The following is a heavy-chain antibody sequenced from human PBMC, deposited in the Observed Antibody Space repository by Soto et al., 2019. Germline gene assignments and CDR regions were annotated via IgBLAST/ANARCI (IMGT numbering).Heavy chain of an antibody. CDR2: IKSKTDGGTT. CDR1: GFTFSNAL. V-gene: IGHV3-15*07. J-gene: IGHJ6*02. CDR3: TTDYQDYDFWSGYSYGMDV. Sequence: GGSLRLSCAASGFTFSNALMNWVRQAPGKGLEWVGRIKSKTDGGTTDYAAPVKGRFTISRDDSKNTLYLQMNSLKTEDTAVYYCTTDYQDYDFWSGYSYGMDVWGQGTTVTVS. D-gene: IGHD3-3*01.